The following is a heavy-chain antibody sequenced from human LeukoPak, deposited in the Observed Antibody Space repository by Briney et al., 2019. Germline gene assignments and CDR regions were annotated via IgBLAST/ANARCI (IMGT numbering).Heavy chain of an antibody. CDR1: GFTFSSYW. Sequence: PGGSLRLSCAASGFTFSSYWMHWVRQAPGKGLVWLSRLSTDGSSTSYADSVKGRFTISRDNAKNTLYLQMNSLRAEDTAVYYCARDEDDSSGYKRFAYWGQGTLVT. J-gene: IGHJ4*02. CDR3: ARDEDDSSGYKRFAY. D-gene: IGHD3-22*01. CDR2: LSTDGSST. V-gene: IGHV3-74*01.